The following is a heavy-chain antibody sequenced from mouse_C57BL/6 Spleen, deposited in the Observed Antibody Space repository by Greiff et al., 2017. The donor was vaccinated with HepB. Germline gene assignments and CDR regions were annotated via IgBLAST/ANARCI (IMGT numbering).Heavy chain of an antibody. CDR2: IDPSDSYT. CDR3: APMTAQATPFAY. J-gene: IGHJ3*01. Sequence: VQLQQPGAELVKPGASVKLSCKASGYTFTSYWMQWVKQRPGQGLEWIGEIDPSDSYTNYNQKFKGKATLTVDTSSSTAYMQLSSLTSEDSAVYYCAPMTAQATPFAYWGQVTLVTVSA. CDR1: GYTFTSYW. D-gene: IGHD3-2*02. V-gene: IGHV1-50*01.